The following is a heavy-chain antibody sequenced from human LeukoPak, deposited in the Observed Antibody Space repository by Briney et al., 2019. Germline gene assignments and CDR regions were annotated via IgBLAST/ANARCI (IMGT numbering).Heavy chain of an antibody. V-gene: IGHV3-9*01. CDR1: GFTFDDHS. CDR3: AKGYSSTWAVYFQH. Sequence: PGGSLRLSCAASGFTFDDHSMHWVRQVPGKGLEWVSGISWNSVIIDYAASVKGRFTISRDNAKNSLYLQMNSLRGEDTALYYCAKGYSSTWAVYFQHWGQGTLVTVSS. D-gene: IGHD6-13*01. J-gene: IGHJ1*01. CDR2: ISWNSVII.